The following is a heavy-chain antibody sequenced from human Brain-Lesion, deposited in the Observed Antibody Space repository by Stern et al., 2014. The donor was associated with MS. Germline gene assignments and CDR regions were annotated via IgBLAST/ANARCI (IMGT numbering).Heavy chain of an antibody. CDR1: GGSINSGGYY. CDR3: ARGARYSDSSGYYFYFDY. CDR2: IYYTGSA. V-gene: IGHV4-31*03. Sequence: VQLVESGPGLVKPSQTLPLTCTVSGGSINSGGYYWSWIRQYPGKGLEWIGYIYYTGSAYYDPSLKSRLSMSIDTSKNQFSLNLNSVTAADTAVYYYARGARYSDSSGYYFYFDYWGQGTLVTVSS. J-gene: IGHJ4*02. D-gene: IGHD3-22*01.